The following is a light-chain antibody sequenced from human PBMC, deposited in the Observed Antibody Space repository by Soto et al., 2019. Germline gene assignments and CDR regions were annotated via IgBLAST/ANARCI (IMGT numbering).Light chain of an antibody. CDR2: DVA. CDR3: ISNQVSSRDV. CDR1: SSDVGSSNY. V-gene: IGLV2-11*01. Sequence: VLTQPRSVSGSPGQTVTISCTGSSSDVGSSNYMSWYQQHPGEAPKLVIYDVAQRPSGVPDRLSGSRSGKTASLTISGLQPDDVAEYYCISNQVSSRDVFGPVTVVNDL. J-gene: IGLJ1*01.